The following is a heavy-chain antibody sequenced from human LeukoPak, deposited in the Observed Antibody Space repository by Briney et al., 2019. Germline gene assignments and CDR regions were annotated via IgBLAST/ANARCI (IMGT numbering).Heavy chain of an antibody. V-gene: IGHV3-23*01. CDR1: GFTLSSYA. CDR2: ISGSGGST. Sequence: PGGSLRLSCAASGFTLSSYAMSWVRQAPGKGLEWVSAISGSGGSTYYADSVKGRFTISRDNSKNTLYVQMNSLRAEDTAVYYCAKAGSGYYYYGSGSYYKDYYYMDVWGKGTTVTVSS. J-gene: IGHJ6*03. CDR3: AKAGSGYYYYGSGSYYKDYYYMDV. D-gene: IGHD3-10*01.